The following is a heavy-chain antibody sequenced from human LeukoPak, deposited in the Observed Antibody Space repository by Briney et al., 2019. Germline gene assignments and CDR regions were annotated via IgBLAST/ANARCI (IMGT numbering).Heavy chain of an antibody. CDR3: ARDLMTTVVRDI. J-gene: IGHJ3*02. Sequence: ASVKVSCKASGYTFTSYYMHWVRQARGQGLEWMGWINPNSGGTNYAQKFQGRVTMTRDTSISTAYMELSRLRSDDTAVYYCARDLMTTVVRDIWGQGTMVTVSS. D-gene: IGHD4-23*01. V-gene: IGHV1-2*02. CDR2: INPNSGGT. CDR1: GYTFTSYY.